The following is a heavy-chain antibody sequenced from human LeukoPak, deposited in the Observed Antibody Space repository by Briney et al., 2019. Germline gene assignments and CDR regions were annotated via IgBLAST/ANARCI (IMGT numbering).Heavy chain of an antibody. CDR1: GGSFSGYY. D-gene: IGHD6-19*01. V-gene: IGHV4-34*01. CDR3: ARGKSSGWRQAKFDP. J-gene: IGHJ5*02. Sequence: PSETLSLTCAVYGGSFSGYYWSWIGQPAGKGLEGIGGINHSGSTSYNPSLRSRGTRSVDPFKNQFSLKLSSVTAADTAVYYCARGKSSGWRQAKFDPWGQGTLVTVSS. CDR2: INHSGST.